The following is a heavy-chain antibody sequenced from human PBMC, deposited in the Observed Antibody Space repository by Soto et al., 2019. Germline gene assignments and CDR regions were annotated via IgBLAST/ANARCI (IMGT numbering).Heavy chain of an antibody. J-gene: IGHJ3*02. CDR3: AREGLELRNAFDI. V-gene: IGHV4-31*03. CDR2: IYYSGST. Sequence: SSETLSLTCTVSGGSISSGGYYWSWIRQHPGKGLEWIGYIYYSGSTYYNPSLKSRVTISVDTSKNQFSLKLSSVTAADTAVYYCAREGLELRNAFDIWGQGTMVTVSS. D-gene: IGHD1-7*01. CDR1: GGSISSGGYY.